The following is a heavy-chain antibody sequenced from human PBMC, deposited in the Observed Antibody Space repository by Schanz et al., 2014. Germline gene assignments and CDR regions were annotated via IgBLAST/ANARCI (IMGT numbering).Heavy chain of an antibody. Sequence: QVHLVQSGAEVKKPGSSVKVSCKASGYTTFTDYYIHCVRQAPGQGLEWMGWINPNSGDTNYAQKFQGWVTMTRDTSISTAYMEVSRLKSDDTAVYYCARLSVAGRPHVNYWYFDLWGRGTLVTVSS. CDR3: ARLSVAGRPHVNYWYFDL. CDR1: GYTTFTDYY. D-gene: IGHD6-19*01. J-gene: IGHJ2*01. V-gene: IGHV1-2*04. CDR2: INPNSGDT.